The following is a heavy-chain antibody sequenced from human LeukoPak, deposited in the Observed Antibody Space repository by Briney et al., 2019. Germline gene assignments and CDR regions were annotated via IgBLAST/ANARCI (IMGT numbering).Heavy chain of an antibody. Sequence: GGSLRLSCAASGFTFSRYGMSWVRQAPGKGLEWVSGISNSGGSTHYADSVKGRFTISRDNSKNTLYLQMNSLRAEDTAVYYCAKSKLRYYYYMDVWGKGTTVTVSS. J-gene: IGHJ6*03. V-gene: IGHV3-23*01. CDR3: AKSKLRYYYYMDV. CDR2: ISNSGGST. D-gene: IGHD4-11*01. CDR1: GFTFSRYG.